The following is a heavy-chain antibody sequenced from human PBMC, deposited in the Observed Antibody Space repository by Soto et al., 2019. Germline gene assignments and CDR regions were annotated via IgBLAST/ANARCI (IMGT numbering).Heavy chain of an antibody. CDR3: ARDQYGAADF. D-gene: IGHD3-10*01. Sequence: PXETLSLTCTVSVDSMSTYYWNWIRQSAEKGLEWIGRISATGTTTYIPSLKSRITLSVDTSKNEFSLNLKFVTAADTAVYFCARDQYGAADFWGQGTMVIVS. CDR1: VDSMSTYY. CDR2: ISATGTT. J-gene: IGHJ3*01. V-gene: IGHV4-4*07.